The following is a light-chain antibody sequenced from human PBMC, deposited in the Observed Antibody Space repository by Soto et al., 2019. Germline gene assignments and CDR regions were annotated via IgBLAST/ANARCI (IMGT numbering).Light chain of an antibody. Sequence: DIQMTQSPSSLSASVGDRVTITCRASQSISSYLNWYQQKPGKAPKLLIYAASNLQSGVPSRFSGSGSGTDLTLTISSLQPEDFATYYCQQSYSTPTVTFGQGTRLEIK. V-gene: IGKV1-39*01. J-gene: IGKJ5*01. CDR3: QQSYSTPTVT. CDR2: AAS. CDR1: QSISSY.